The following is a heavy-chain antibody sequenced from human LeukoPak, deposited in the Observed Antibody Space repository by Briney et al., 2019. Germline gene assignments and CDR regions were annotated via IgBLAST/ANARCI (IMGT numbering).Heavy chain of an antibody. Sequence: ASVKVSCKASGYTFTSYGISWVRQAPGQGLEWMGWISAYNGNTNYAQKLQGRVTMTTDTSTSTAYMELRSLRSDDTAVYYCARDSGEGSTVVNWLIGYWGQGTLVTVSS. CDR3: ARDSGEGSTVVNWLIGY. V-gene: IGHV1-18*01. J-gene: IGHJ4*02. D-gene: IGHD4-23*01. CDR1: GYTFTSYG. CDR2: ISAYNGNT.